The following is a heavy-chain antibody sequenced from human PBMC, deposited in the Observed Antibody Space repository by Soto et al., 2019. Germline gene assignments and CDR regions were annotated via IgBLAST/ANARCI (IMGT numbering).Heavy chain of an antibody. CDR1: GFTFSTSW. D-gene: IGHD3-10*01. V-gene: IGHV3-7*03. CDR2: INPDGSAQ. CDR3: TRISRGPPSDH. J-gene: IGHJ4*02. Sequence: GGSLRLSCAASGFTFSTSWVNWVRQAPGKGLEWVANINPDGSAQYYVHSVKGRFTISRDNAKNSLFLQMNSLRADDTAVYYCTRISRGPPSDHGGQGTLVTVSS.